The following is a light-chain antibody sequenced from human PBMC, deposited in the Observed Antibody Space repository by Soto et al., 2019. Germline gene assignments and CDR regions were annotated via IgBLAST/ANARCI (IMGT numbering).Light chain of an antibody. Sequence: ETQVTQSRSTVFECVREKLASSCRASQSISSWLAWYQQKPGEAPKLLIYKASSLESGVPSRFSGSGSETEFTLTISSLQPDDFATYYCQQYNSYPWTFGQGTKV. CDR1: QSISSW. V-gene: IGKV1-5*03. J-gene: IGKJ1*01. CDR3: QQYNSYPWT. CDR2: KAS.